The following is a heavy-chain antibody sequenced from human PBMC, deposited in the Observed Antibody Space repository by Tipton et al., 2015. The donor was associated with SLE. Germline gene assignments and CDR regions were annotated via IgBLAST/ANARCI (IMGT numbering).Heavy chain of an antibody. J-gene: IGHJ3*01. D-gene: IGHD1-26*01. Sequence: TLSLTCAVYGGSFSDYYWSWIRQTPGEGLEWIGEINHTGGTNYNPSLESRVTMSVDTSKNQLSLKLSSVTAADTAMDYCVRERKYVVRFRELVAPDLWGQGTAITVSS. V-gene: IGHV4-34*01. CDR3: VRERKYVVRFRELVAPDL. CDR2: INHTGGT. CDR1: GGSFSDYY.